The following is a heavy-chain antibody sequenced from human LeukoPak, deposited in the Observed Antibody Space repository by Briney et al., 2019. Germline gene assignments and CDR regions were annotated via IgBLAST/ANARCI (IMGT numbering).Heavy chain of an antibody. J-gene: IGHJ3*02. V-gene: IGHV4-59*01. CDR2: IYYSGST. CDR1: GGSISSYY. Sequence: TSETLSLPCTVSGGSISSYYWSWIRQPPGKGLEWIGYIYYSGSTNYNPSLKSRVTISVDTSKNQFSLKLSSVTAADTAVYYCARGLLDGYTHPAAFDIWGQGTMVTVSS. D-gene: IGHD5-24*01. CDR3: ARGLLDGYTHPAAFDI.